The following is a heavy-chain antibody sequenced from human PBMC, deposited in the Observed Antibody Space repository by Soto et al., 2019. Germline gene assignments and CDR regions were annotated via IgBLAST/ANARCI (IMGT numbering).Heavy chain of an antibody. J-gene: IGHJ4*02. V-gene: IGHV4-59*08. D-gene: IGHD3-16*02. CDR2: IYYSGST. CDR1: GGSISSYY. CDR3: ARFSDYVWGSYRYRFDY. Sequence: SETLSLTCTVSGGSISSYYWSWIRQPPGKGLEWIGYIYYSGSTNYNPSLKSRVTISVDTSKNQFSLKLSSVTAADTAVYYCARFSDYVWGSYRYRFDYWGQGALVTVSS.